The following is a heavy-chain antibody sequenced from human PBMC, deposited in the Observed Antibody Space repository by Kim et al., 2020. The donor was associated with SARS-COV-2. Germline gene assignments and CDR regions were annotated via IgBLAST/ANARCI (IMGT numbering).Heavy chain of an antibody. CDR3: ARAKIGPSSVHSYYGMDV. J-gene: IGHJ6*02. V-gene: IGHV3-13*01. CDR2: IGTAGDT. CDR1: GFTFSSYD. Sequence: GGSLRLSCAASGFTFSSYDMHWVRQATGKGLEWVSAIGTAGDTYYPGSVKGRFTISRENAKNSLYLQMNSLRAGDTAVYYCARAKIGPSSVHSYYGMDVWGQGTTVTVSS. D-gene: IGHD6-13*01.